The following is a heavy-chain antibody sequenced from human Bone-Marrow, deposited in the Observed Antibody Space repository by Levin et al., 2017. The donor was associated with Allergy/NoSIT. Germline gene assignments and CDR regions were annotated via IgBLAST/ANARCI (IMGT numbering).Heavy chain of an antibody. CDR1: GGSISNYY. D-gene: IGHD5-12*01. Sequence: SQTLSLTCSVSGGSISNYYWSWIRQPPGKGLEWIGYIYYTGSTNYNPSPKSRVTISVDTSKNQFSLKMRSMTAADTAMYFCARDRVAIVSTTHYFYGMDVWGRGTTVTVSS. J-gene: IGHJ6*02. CDR2: IYYTGST. CDR3: ARDRVAIVSTTHYFYGMDV. V-gene: IGHV4-59*08.